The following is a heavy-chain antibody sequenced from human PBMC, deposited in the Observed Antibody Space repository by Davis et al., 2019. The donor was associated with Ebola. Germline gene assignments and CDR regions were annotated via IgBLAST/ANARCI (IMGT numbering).Heavy chain of an antibody. CDR3: VRDYCSSGSCYPKS. D-gene: IGHD2-15*01. Sequence: GESLKISCAASGFTFSSYAMSWVRQAPGKGLEWVSAISGSGGSTYYADSVKGRFTVSRDNPKNTLYLQMNSLRAEDTAVYYCVRDYCSSGSCYPKSWGQGTLITVSS. CDR2: ISGSGGST. J-gene: IGHJ4*02. V-gene: IGHV3-23*01. CDR1: GFTFSSYA.